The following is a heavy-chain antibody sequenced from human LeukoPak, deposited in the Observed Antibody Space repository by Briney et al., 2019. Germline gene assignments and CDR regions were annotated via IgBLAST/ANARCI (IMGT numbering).Heavy chain of an antibody. CDR1: GGSISSGGYY. V-gene: IGHV4-31*03. CDR2: IYYSGST. Sequence: ASETLSLTCTVSGGSISSGGYYWSWIRQHPGKGLEWIGYIYYSGSTYYNPPLKSRVTISVDTSKNQFSLKLSSVTAADTAVYYCARDWVQRAVAGTFGMDVWGQGTTVTVSS. J-gene: IGHJ6*02. CDR3: ARDWVQRAVAGTFGMDV. D-gene: IGHD6-19*01.